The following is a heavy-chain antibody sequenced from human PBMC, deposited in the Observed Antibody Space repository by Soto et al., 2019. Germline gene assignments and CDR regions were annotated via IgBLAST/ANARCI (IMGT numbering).Heavy chain of an antibody. CDR2: IYWDDDK. V-gene: IGHV2-5*02. CDR1: GFSLSTSGVG. D-gene: IGHD3-3*01. J-gene: IGHJ4*02. CDR3: AHTFYDFWSGYYTSFDY. Sequence: SGPTLVNPTQTLTLTCTFSGFSLSTSGVGVGWIRQPPGKALEWLALIYWDDDKRYSPSLKSRLTITKDTSKNQVVLTMTNMDPVDTATYYCAHTFYDFWSGYYTSFDYWGQGTLVTVSS.